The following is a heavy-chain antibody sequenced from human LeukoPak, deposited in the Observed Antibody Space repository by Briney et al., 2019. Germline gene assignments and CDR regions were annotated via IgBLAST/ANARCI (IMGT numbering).Heavy chain of an antibody. CDR1: GGSMNSHY. J-gene: IGHJ5*02. CDR3: AQRQGPLSGSYDYFDP. V-gene: IGHV4-4*08. Sequence: SETLSLTCTVSGGSMNSHYWSWIRQPPGQGLEWIAYIHSSGYTNYNPYLEGRVTISIDTSRNQFSLRLTSVSAADTAVYYCAQRQGPLSGSYDYFDPWGQGTLVIVSS. CDR2: IHSSGYT. D-gene: IGHD1-26*01.